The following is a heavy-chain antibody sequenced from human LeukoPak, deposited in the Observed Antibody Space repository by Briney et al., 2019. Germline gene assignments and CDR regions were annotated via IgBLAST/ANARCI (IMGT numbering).Heavy chain of an antibody. CDR2: IYHSGST. J-gene: IGHJ3*02. V-gene: IGHV4-38-2*02. Sequence: SETLSLTCTVSGYSISSGYYWGWIRQPPGKGLEWIGSIYHSGSTYYNPSLKSRVTTSVDTSKNQFSLKLSSVTAADTAVYYCARVVGVPAALRAFDIWGQGTMVTVSS. CDR3: ARVVGVPAALRAFDI. CDR1: GYSISSGYY. D-gene: IGHD2-2*01.